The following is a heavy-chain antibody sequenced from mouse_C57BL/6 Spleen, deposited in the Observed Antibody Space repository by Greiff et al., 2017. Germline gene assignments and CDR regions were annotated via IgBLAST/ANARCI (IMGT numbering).Heavy chain of an antibody. CDR3: ARVDYYGSSSYFDY. CDR1: GFTFSDYY. V-gene: IGHV5-16*01. CDR2: INYDGSSY. Sequence: EVHLVESEGGLVQPGSSMKLSCTASGFTFSDYYMAWVRQVPEKGLEWVANINYDGSSYSYLDSLKCRFIISRDNAKNILYLQMSSLKSEDTATYYCARVDYYGSSSYFDYWGQGTTLTVSS. J-gene: IGHJ2*01. D-gene: IGHD1-1*01.